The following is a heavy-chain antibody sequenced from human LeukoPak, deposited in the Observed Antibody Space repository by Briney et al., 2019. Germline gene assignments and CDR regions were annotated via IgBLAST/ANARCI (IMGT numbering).Heavy chain of an antibody. CDR3: AKSYSSFGDYFDY. CDR2: ISGSGGST. D-gene: IGHD6-19*01. CDR1: GFTFSSYA. J-gene: IGHJ4*02. V-gene: IGHV3-23*01. Sequence: GGTLRLSCAASGFTFSSYALSWVRQAPGKGLEWVSAISGSGGSTYYADSVKGRFTISRDNSKNTLYLQMNSLRAEDTAVYYCAKSYSSFGDYFDYWGQGTLVTVSS.